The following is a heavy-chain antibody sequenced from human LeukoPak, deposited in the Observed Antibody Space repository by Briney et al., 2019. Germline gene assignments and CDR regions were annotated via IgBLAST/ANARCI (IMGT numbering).Heavy chain of an antibody. J-gene: IGHJ4*02. V-gene: IGHV4-30-2*01. CDR2: IYHSGST. D-gene: IGHD5-18*01. CDR1: GGSISSGGYS. Sequence: SETLSLTCAASGGSISSGGYSWSWIRQPPGKGLEWIGYIYHSGSTSYNPSLKSRVTISVDRSKNQFSLKLSSVTAADTAVYYCARGAGYSYGLTIIDYWGQGTLVTVSS. CDR3: ARGAGYSYGLTIIDY.